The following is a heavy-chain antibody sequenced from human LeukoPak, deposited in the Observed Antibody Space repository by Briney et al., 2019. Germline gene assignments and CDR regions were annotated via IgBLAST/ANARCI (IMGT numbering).Heavy chain of an antibody. V-gene: IGHV3-23*01. J-gene: IGHJ6*03. Sequence: PGGSLRLSCAASGFTFSSYAMSWVRQAPGKGLEWVSPISGSGGSTYYADSVKGRFTISRDNSKNTLYLQMNSLRAEDTAVYYCAKDRTASYYYYYMDVWGKGTTVTVSS. D-gene: IGHD6-25*01. CDR1: GFTFSSYA. CDR3: AKDRTASYYYYYMDV. CDR2: ISGSGGST.